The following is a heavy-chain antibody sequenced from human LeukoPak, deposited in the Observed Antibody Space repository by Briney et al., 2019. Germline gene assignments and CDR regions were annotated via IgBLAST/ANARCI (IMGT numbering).Heavy chain of an antibody. V-gene: IGHV3-48*04. J-gene: IGHJ6*03. CDR2: ISSSSSTI. CDR1: GFTFSSYS. D-gene: IGHD3-10*01. Sequence: GGSLRLSCAASGFTFSSYSMNWVRQAPGKGLEWVSYISSSSSTIYYADSVKGRFTISRDNAKNSLYLQMNSLRAEDTAVYYCARDGGITMVRGAARGYYYYMDVWGKGTTVTISS. CDR3: ARDGGITMVRGAARGYYYYMDV.